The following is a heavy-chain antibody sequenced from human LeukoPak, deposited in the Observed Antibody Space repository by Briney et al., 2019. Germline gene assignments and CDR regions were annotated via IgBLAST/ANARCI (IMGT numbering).Heavy chain of an antibody. D-gene: IGHD6-6*01. Sequence: ASVKVSCKTSGYTFTTYDINWVRQATGQGLEWMGWMNPNSGNTGYAQKFQGRVTMTRDTSKSTAYMELSSLRSEDSAVYYCALTPVPVGQLVLSRWSLDLWGRGTLVTVSS. CDR1: GYTFTTYD. CDR2: MNPNSGNT. CDR3: ALTPVPVGQLVLSRWSLDL. J-gene: IGHJ2*01. V-gene: IGHV1-8*01.